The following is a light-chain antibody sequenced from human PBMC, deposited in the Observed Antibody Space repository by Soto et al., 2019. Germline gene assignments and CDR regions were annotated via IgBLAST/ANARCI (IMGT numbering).Light chain of an antibody. CDR2: DAS. V-gene: IGKV3-11*01. CDR3: QQRNDWPRIT. Sequence: EIVLTQFPATLSLSPGERATLSCRASQTIKTYLAWYQQKPGQAPRLLISDASNRATGVPARFSGSGSGTDFTLTINNLEPEDLAVYFCQQRNDWPRITFGQGTRLEIK. J-gene: IGKJ5*01. CDR1: QTIKTY.